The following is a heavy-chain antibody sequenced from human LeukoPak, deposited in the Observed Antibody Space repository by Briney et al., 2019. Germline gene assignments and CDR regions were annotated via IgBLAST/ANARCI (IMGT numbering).Heavy chain of an antibody. CDR1: GFTFSSFA. V-gene: IGHV3-23*01. CDR3: AKDRTVVISYYGMDV. J-gene: IGHJ6*02. CDR2: ISGSGGST. D-gene: IGHD3-22*01. Sequence: GGSLRLSCAASGFTFSSFALSWVRQAPGRGLGWVSAISGSGGSTYYADSVKGRFTISRDNSKNTLYLQMNSLRAEDTAVYYCAKDRTVVISYYGMDVWGQGTTATVSS.